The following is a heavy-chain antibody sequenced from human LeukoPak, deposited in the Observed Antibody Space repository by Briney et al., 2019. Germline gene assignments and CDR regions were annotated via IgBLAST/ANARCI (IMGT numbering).Heavy chain of an antibody. CDR3: ARDRGGVGAVY. J-gene: IGHJ4*02. V-gene: IGHV3-48*04. Sequence: GGSLRLSCAASGFTFSSHSMNWVRQAPGKGLEWVSYISSSSSTIYYADSVKGRFTISRDNAKNSLYLQMNSLRAEDTAVYYCARDRGGVGAVYWGQGTLVTVSS. CDR1: GFTFSSHS. CDR2: ISSSSSTI. D-gene: IGHD1-26*01.